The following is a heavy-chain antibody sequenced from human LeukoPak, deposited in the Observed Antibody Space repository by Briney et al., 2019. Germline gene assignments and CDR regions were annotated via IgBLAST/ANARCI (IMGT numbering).Heavy chain of an antibody. CDR1: GFTFSTYG. CDR3: ARDRNVDYFDY. J-gene: IGHJ4*02. CDR2: IWYDGSDK. Sequence: GGSLRLSCAASGFTFSTYGVHWVRQAPGKGLEWVAVIWYDGSDKYYADSVKGRFTISRDNSKNTLYLQMNSLRAEDTAVYYCARDRNVDYFDYWGQGTLVTVAS. D-gene: IGHD1-1*01. V-gene: IGHV3-33*01.